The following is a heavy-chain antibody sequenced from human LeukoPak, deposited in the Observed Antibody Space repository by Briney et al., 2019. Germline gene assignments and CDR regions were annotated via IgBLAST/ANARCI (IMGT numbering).Heavy chain of an antibody. J-gene: IGHJ4*02. CDR1: GGSFSSYY. CDR3: ARLIHYDSSGYLDH. CDR2: TNHGGST. Sequence: SETLSLTCAVYGGSFSSYYWSWIRQPPGKGLEWIGKTNHGGSTNYNPSLKSRVTISVDMSKNQFSLKLTSVTAADTAVYYCARLIHYDSSGYLDHWGQGSLVTVSS. V-gene: IGHV4-34*01. D-gene: IGHD3-22*01.